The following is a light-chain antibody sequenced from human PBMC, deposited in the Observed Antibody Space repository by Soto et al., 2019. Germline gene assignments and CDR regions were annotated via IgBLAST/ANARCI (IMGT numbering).Light chain of an antibody. V-gene: IGKV1-5*03. CDR3: QQYNDSFPYT. J-gene: IGKJ2*01. Sequence: DIQMTQSPSTLSASVGDRVTITCRASQSISRWLAWYQQKPGTAPKLLIYEASTLESGVPSRFSGSRSGTEFTLTVSRLKPDDFETYYCQQYNDSFPYTFGQGTKVDI. CDR2: EAS. CDR1: QSISRW.